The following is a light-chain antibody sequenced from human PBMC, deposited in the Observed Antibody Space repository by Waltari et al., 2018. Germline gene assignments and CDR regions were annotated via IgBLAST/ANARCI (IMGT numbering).Light chain of an antibody. CDR2: AAS. CDR1: QDIGSW. CDR3: LQGYYYHT. Sequence: DIQMTQSPSSLSASVGDRVTITCRASQDIGSWLAWFQQKPGRAPKPLIYAASTLQGGVSSRFSGSGSGTHFTLTLSSLQPEDFATYYCLQGYYYHTFGQGTKLEVK. J-gene: IGKJ2*01. V-gene: IGKV1-12*01.